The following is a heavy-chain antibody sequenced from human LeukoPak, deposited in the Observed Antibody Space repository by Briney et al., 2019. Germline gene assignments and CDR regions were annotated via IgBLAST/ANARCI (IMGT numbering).Heavy chain of an antibody. CDR3: ARIEGHSSGWYD. J-gene: IGHJ4*02. D-gene: IGHD6-13*01. V-gene: IGHV1-2*02. CDR1: GYTFTAYY. CDR2: INPNSGGT. Sequence: ASVKVSCKASGYTFTAYYIHWVRQAPGQGLEWMGYINPNSGGTNYAQKFQGRVTMTRDTSINTGYMELSRLRSDDTAVYYCARIEGHSSGWYDWGQGTLVTVSS.